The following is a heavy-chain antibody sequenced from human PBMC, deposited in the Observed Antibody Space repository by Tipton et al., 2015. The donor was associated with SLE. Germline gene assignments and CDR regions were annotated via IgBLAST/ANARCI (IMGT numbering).Heavy chain of an antibody. D-gene: IGHD6-19*01. CDR2: ISYDGSNK. V-gene: IGHV3-30*04. CDR3: AREDIAVAPDAFDI. Sequence: SLRLSCAASGFTFSIYAMHWVRQAPGKGLEWVAVISYDGSNKYYADSVKGRFTISRDNSKNTPYLQMNSLRAEDTAVYYCAREDIAVAPDAFDIWGQGTMVTVSS. J-gene: IGHJ3*02. CDR1: GFTFSIYA.